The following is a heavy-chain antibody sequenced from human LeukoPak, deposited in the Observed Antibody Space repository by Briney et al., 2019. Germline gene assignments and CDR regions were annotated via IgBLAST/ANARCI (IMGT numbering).Heavy chain of an antibody. CDR1: GYTFTSYA. J-gene: IGHJ4*02. D-gene: IGHD5-18*01. CDR3: ARGNSYGYYVRFGPDY. V-gene: IGHV7-4-1*02. CDR2: INTNTGNP. Sequence: ASVKVSCKASGYTFTSYAMNWVRQAPGQGLEWMGWINTNTGNPTYAQGFTGRFVFSLDTSVSTAYLQISSLEAEDTAVYYCARGNSYGYYVRFGPDYWGQGTLVTVSS.